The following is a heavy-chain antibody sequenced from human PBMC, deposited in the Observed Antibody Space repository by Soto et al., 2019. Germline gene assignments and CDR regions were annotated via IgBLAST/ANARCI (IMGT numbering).Heavy chain of an antibody. CDR1: GYRIANHY. V-gene: IGHV1-46*01. D-gene: IGHD3-22*01. CDR3: ARADYYDGSGFYYDY. J-gene: IGHJ4*02. Sequence: GASVKVSCAACGYRIANHYRQSLRQAPSQGLEWMGIINPSGGSTNYLQKFQGRVTMTRDTSTSTVYMELSSLRSEDTAVYFCARADYYDGSGFYYDYWGQGTLVTVSS. CDR2: INPSGGST.